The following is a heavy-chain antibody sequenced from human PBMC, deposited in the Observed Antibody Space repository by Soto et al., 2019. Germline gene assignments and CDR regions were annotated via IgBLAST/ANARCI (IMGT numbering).Heavy chain of an antibody. D-gene: IGHD1-1*01. Sequence: SETLSLTCSVSGDSISTVDYFWAWIRQPPGQALEYIGYIYKSATTYYNPSFESRVAISLDTSKSQFSLKLSSVTAADTAVYYCARQLEPTYYFDYWGQGTLVTV. CDR1: GDSISTVDYF. CDR2: IYKSATT. CDR3: ARQLEPTYYFDY. V-gene: IGHV4-30-4*01. J-gene: IGHJ4*02.